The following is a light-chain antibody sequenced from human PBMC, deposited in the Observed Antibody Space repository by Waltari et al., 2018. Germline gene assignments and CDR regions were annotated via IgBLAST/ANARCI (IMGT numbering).Light chain of an antibody. V-gene: IGLV2-14*03. CDR1: SSDAGGYNS. Sequence: QSALTQPASVSGSPGQSITISCTGTSSDAGGYNSVSWYQDHPGQAPKVIIYDGSDRPSGLSELFSGSQSGETASLTISELQSEDEADYYCSSQSSDNVVLFGGRTKQTVL. CDR2: DGS. J-gene: IGLJ2*01. CDR3: SSQSSDNVVL.